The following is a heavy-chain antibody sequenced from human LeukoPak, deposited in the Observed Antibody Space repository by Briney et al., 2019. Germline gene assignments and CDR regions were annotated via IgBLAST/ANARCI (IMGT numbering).Heavy chain of an antibody. CDR2: MNPNSGNT. V-gene: IGHV1-8*01. CDR3: ARVEFISGYSHVY. D-gene: IGHD3-22*01. J-gene: IGHJ4*02. CDR1: GYTFTSYD. Sequence: ASVKVSCKASGYTFTSYDINWVRQATGQGLEWMGWMNPNSGNTGYAQKFQGRVTMTRSIFISTAYMELSSLRSEDTAVHYCARVEFISGYSHVYWGQGALVTVSS.